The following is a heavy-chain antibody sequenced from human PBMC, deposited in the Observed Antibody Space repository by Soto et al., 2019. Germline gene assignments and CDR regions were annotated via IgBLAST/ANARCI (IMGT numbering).Heavy chain of an antibody. CDR1: GDTFTSYY. CDR3: ARVYCSGGGCYGIDY. D-gene: IGHD2-15*01. Sequence: QVQLVQSGAEVKKPGASVKISCKASGDTFTSYYMHWVRQAPGEGLEWMEIINPSGDTSYAQKFQGRVTMTRDTSTSTVYMELSSLRSEDTAVYYCARVYCSGGGCYGIDYWGQGTLVTVSS. V-gene: IGHV1-46*01. CDR2: INPSGDT. J-gene: IGHJ4*02.